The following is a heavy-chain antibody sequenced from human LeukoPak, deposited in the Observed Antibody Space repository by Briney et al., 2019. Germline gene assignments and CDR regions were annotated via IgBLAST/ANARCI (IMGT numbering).Heavy chain of an antibody. D-gene: IGHD6-19*01. CDR3: ARAPIAVADTLLGMDV. CDR1: GGTFSSYA. CDR2: IIPVFGTA. V-gene: IGHV1-69*06. J-gene: IGHJ6*04. Sequence: ASVKVSCKASGGTFSSYAISWVRQAPGQGLEWMGGIIPVFGTANYAQKFQGRVTITADKSTSTAYMELSSLRSEDTAVYYCARAPIAVADTLLGMDVWGKGTTVTVSS.